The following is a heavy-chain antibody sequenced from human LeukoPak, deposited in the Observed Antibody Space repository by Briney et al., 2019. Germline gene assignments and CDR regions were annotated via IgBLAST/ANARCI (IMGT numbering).Heavy chain of an antibody. CDR3: ARVGGIAAVDY. D-gene: IGHD6-13*01. V-gene: IGHV4-34*01. CDR2: INHSGST. Sequence: SETLSLTCAVYGGSFSGYYWSWSRQPAGKGLEWIGEINHSGSTNYNPSLKSRVTISVDTSKNQFSLKLSSVTAADTAVYYCARVGGIAAVDYWGQGTLVTVSS. CDR1: GGSFSGYY. J-gene: IGHJ4*02.